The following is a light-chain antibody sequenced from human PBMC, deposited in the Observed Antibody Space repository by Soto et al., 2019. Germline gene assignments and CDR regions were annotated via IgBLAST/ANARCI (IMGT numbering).Light chain of an antibody. CDR3: QHYNNWPPWT. CDR1: QSVSSN. CDR2: GAS. Sequence: EIVMTQSPATLSVSPGERATLSCRASQSVSSNLAWYQQKPGQAPRLLIYGASTRATGIPARFSGSGSGTEFTLTRSSLQSEDFAVYYCQHYNNWPPWTFGQGTKVEIK. V-gene: IGKV3-15*01. J-gene: IGKJ1*01.